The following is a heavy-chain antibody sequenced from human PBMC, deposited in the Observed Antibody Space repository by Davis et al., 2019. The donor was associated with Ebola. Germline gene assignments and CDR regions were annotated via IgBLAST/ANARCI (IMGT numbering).Heavy chain of an antibody. D-gene: IGHD7-27*01. Sequence: PGGSLRLSCAASGFTFSSYWMSWVRQAPGKGLEWVANIKQDGSEKYYVDSVKGRFTISRDNAKNSLYLQMNSLRAEDTAVYYCAKWGIFYQYFFDYWGQGTLVTVSS. CDR1: GFTFSSYW. J-gene: IGHJ4*02. V-gene: IGHV3-7*03. CDR3: AKWGIFYQYFFDY. CDR2: IKQDGSEK.